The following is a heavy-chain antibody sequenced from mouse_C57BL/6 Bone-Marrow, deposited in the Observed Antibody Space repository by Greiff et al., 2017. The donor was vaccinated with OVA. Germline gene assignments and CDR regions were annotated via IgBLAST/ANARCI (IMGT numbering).Heavy chain of an antibody. CDR2: SRNKANDYTT. J-gene: IGHJ1*03. V-gene: IGHV7-1*01. D-gene: IGHD2-4*01. Sequence: EVMLVESGGGLVQSGRSLRLSCATSGFTFSDFYMEWVRQAPGKGLEWIAASRNKANDYTTEYSASVKGRFIVSRDTSQSILYLQMNALRAEDTAMYYCARGYDYSSYWYFDVWGTGTTVTVSS. CDR1: GFTFSDFY. CDR3: ARGYDYSSYWYFDV.